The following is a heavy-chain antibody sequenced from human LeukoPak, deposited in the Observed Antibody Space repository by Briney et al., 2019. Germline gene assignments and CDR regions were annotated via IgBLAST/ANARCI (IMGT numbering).Heavy chain of an antibody. CDR1: GGTFSSYA. CDR2: INPNSGGT. Sequence: ASVKVSCKASGGTFSSYAISWVRQAPGQGLEWMGWINPNSGGTNYAQKFQGRVTMTRDTSISTAYMELSRLRSDDTAVYYCARPPSVRYCSSTSCYKDYYYMDVWGKGTTVTVSS. V-gene: IGHV1-2*02. CDR3: ARPPSVRYCSSTSCYKDYYYMDV. J-gene: IGHJ6*03. D-gene: IGHD2-2*02.